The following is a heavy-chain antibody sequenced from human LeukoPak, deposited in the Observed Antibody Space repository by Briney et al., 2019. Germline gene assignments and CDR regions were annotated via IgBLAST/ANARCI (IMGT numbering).Heavy chain of an antibody. CDR3: ARDPGYYYDSSGLRLGY. J-gene: IGHJ4*02. CDR1: GGTFSSYA. D-gene: IGHD3-22*01. V-gene: IGHV1-69*05. Sequence: SVKVSCKASGGTFSSYAISWVRQAPAQGLEWMGGIIPIFGTANYAQKFQGRVTITTDESTSTAYMELSSLRSEDTAVYYCARDPGYYYDSSGLRLGYWGQGTLVTVSS. CDR2: IIPIFGTA.